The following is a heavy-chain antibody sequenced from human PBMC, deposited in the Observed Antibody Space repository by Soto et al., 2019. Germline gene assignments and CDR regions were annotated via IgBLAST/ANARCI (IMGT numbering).Heavy chain of an antibody. D-gene: IGHD2-15*01. CDR3: ARTEGGGYCSGGSCYGVDY. CDR1: GFSLSTSGVG. CDR2: IYWNGDQ. J-gene: IGHJ4*02. V-gene: IGHV2-5*01. Sequence: QITLKESGPTLVKPTQTLTLTCTFSGFSLSTSGVGVGWIRQPPGKALEWLALIYWNGDQRYSPSLKSRLTITQDNSKNQVVLMMSNRDPVDTAAYFCARTEGGGYCSGGSCYGVDYWGQGTLVTVSS.